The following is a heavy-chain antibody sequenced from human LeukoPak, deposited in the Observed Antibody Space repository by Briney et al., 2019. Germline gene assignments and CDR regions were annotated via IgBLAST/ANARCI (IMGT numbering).Heavy chain of an antibody. Sequence: GASVKVSCKASEYTFSSYSIHWVRQAPGQRLGWMGWINAGKGNTKYSQKLQGRVTITGDTSASTAYMELSSLRSEDTAVYYCARGSCSSTSCFMDVWGQGTTVTVSS. CDR3: ARGSCSSTSCFMDV. J-gene: IGHJ6*02. D-gene: IGHD2-2*01. V-gene: IGHV1-3*01. CDR2: INAGKGNT. CDR1: EYTFSSYS.